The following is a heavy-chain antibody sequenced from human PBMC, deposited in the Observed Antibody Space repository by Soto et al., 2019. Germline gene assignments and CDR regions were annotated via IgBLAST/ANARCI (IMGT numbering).Heavy chain of an antibody. V-gene: IGHV4-31*03. J-gene: IGHJ4*02. CDR1: GGSISSGGYY. D-gene: IGHD2-2*01. CDR2: IYYSGST. Sequence: QVQLQESGPGLVKPSQTLSLTCTVSGGSISSGGYYWSWIRQHPGKGLEWIGYIYYSGSTYYNPSLKSRVTISLETSKNQFSLKMSSVTAADTAVYYCARGRTSSPTPGDYWGQGTLVTVSS. CDR3: ARGRTSSPTPGDY.